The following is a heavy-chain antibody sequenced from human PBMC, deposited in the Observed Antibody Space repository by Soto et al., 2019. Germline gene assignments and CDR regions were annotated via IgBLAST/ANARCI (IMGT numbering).Heavy chain of an antibody. D-gene: IGHD6-13*01. J-gene: IGHJ5*02. CDR3: ARHGGYSSSRYVLNWFDP. CDR1: GGSISSSSYY. CDR2: IYYSGST. Sequence: SETLSLTCTVSGGSISSSSYYWGWIRQPPGKGLEWIGSIYYSGSTYYNPSLKSRVTISVDTSKNQFSLKLSSVTAADTAVYYCARHGGYSSSRYVLNWFDPWGQGTLVTVSS. V-gene: IGHV4-39*01.